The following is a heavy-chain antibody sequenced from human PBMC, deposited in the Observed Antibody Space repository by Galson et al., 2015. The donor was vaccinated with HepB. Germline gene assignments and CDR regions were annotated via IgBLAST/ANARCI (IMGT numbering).Heavy chain of an antibody. CDR3: ARGVLWWSVMPAV. CDR2: INHSGST. CDR1: GGSFSGYY. V-gene: IGHV4-34*01. Sequence: SETLSLTCAVYGGSFSGYYWSWIRQPPGKGLEWIGEINHSGSTNYNPSLKSRVTISVDTSKNQFSLKLSSVTAAATAVYYCARGVLWWSVMPAVWGQGTLVTVSS. D-gene: IGHD2-21*01. J-gene: IGHJ4*02.